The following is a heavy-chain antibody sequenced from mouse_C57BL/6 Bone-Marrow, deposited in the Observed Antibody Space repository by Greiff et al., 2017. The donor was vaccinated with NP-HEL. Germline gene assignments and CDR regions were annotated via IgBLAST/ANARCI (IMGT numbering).Heavy chain of an antibody. CDR3: ARSYDGYYRYFDV. D-gene: IGHD2-3*01. V-gene: IGHV1-64*01. Sequence: QVQLQQPGAELVKPGASVKLSRKASGYTFTSYWMHWVKQRPGQGLEWIGMIHPNSGSTNYNEKFKSKATLTVDKSSSTAYMQLSSLTSEDSAVYYCARSYDGYYRYFDVWGTGTTVTVSS. CDR1: GYTFTSYW. J-gene: IGHJ1*03. CDR2: IHPNSGST.